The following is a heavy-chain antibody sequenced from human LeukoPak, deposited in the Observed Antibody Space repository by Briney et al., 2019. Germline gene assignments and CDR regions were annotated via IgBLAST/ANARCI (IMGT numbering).Heavy chain of an antibody. D-gene: IGHD4-17*01. V-gene: IGHV3-30*02. CDR1: GFTFSSYG. CDR3: AKVATTYGDAIDY. CDR2: IRYDGSNK. J-gene: IGHJ4*02. Sequence: GGSLRLSCAASGFTFSSYGMHWVRQAPGKGLEWVAFIRYDGSNKYYADSVKGRFTISRDNSKNTLYLQMNSLRDEDTAVYYCAKVATTYGDAIDYWGQGTLVTVSS.